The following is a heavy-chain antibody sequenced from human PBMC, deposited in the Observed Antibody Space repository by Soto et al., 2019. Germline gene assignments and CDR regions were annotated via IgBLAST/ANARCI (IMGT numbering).Heavy chain of an antibody. D-gene: IGHD2-2*01. J-gene: IGHJ4*02. V-gene: IGHV4-38-2*01. Sequence: SETLSLTCAVSITNIYYFGWIRQPPGKGLEWLGSIYHSGSTYYNPSLKSRVTISVEVSRNQSSLKRRSATSADTAVYYCARPSPAHVSYTSHYVAPFLYWGQGIMLKVSS. CDR3: ARPSPAHVSYTSHYVAPFLY. CDR2: IYHSGST. CDR1: ITNIYY.